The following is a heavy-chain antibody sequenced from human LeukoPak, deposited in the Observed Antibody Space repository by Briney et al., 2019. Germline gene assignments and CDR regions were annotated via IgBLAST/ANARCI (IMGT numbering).Heavy chain of an antibody. V-gene: IGHV3-23*01. Sequence: GGSPRLSCAASGFTFSSYAMSWVRQAPGKGLEWVSAISGSGGSTYYADSVKGRFTISRDNSKNTLYLQMNSLRAEDTAVYYCAKDRTIFGVVLMYYFDYWGQGTLVTVSS. CDR1: GFTFSSYA. D-gene: IGHD3-3*01. J-gene: IGHJ4*02. CDR3: AKDRTIFGVVLMYYFDY. CDR2: ISGSGGST.